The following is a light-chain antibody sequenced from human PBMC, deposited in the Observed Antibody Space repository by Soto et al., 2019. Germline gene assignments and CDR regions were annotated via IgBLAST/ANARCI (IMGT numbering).Light chain of an antibody. V-gene: IGKV1-5*03. CDR1: HPISSW. Sequence: DIQMTQSPSTLSASVGDRVTITCRASHPISSWLAWYQHKPGKAPKLLIYRASIPESGVPSRFSGSGSGTEFTLTISSLQPDDFATYYCQHYNSYSEAFGQGTKVDIK. CDR3: QHYNSYSEA. J-gene: IGKJ1*01. CDR2: RAS.